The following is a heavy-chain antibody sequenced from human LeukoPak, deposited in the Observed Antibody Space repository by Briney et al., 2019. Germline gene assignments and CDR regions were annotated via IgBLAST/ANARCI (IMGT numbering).Heavy chain of an antibody. CDR2: IIPIFGTT. CDR3: ARREVYSYYFDY. V-gene: IGHV1-69*01. D-gene: IGHD5-18*01. Sequence: ASVKVSCKSSGGTFSSYAISWVRQAPGQGLEWMGGIIPIFGTTNYAQKFQGRVTITADESTSTAHMELSSLRSEDTAVYYCARREVYSYYFDYWGQGTLVTVSS. J-gene: IGHJ4*02. CDR1: GGTFSSYA.